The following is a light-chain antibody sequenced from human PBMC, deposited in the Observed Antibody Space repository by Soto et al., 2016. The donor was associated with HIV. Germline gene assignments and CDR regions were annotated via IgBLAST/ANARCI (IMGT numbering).Light chain of an antibody. CDR2: GKN. J-gene: IGLJ1*01. CDR3: NSRDSSGLYLGV. CDR1: TLRNYY. Sequence: SSELTQDPAVSVALGQTVTITCQGDTLRNYYASWYQQKPGQAPLLVISGKNNRPSGIPDRFSGSHSGHTASLTITGAQAEDDADYYCNSRDSSGLYLGVFGSGTKVTV. V-gene: IGLV3-19*01.